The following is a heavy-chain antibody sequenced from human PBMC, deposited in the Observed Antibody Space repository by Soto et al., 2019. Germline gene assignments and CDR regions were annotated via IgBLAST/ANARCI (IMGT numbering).Heavy chain of an antibody. CDR3: ARGYCTNGVCYGIYYYYGMDV. CDR2: IIPIFGTA. Sequence: SVKVSCKASGGTFSSYAISWVRQAPGQGLEWMGGIIPIFGTANYAQKFQGRVTITADESTSTAYMELSSLRSEDTAVYYCARGYCTNGVCYGIYYYYGMDVWGQGTTVTVS. CDR1: GGTFSSYA. V-gene: IGHV1-69*13. J-gene: IGHJ6*02. D-gene: IGHD2-8*01.